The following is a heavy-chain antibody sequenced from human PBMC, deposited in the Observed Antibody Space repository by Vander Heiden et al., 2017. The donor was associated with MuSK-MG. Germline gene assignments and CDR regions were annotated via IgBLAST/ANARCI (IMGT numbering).Heavy chain of an antibody. CDR1: GYSISSGYY. J-gene: IGHJ3*02. CDR3: AREVQQQLVLGAFDI. V-gene: IGHV4-38-2*02. CDR2: IYHSGST. Sequence: QVQLQESGPGLVKPSETLSLTCTVSGYSISSGYYWAWIRQPPGKGLEWIGSIYHSGSTYYNPSRKSRVTISVDTSKNQVSMKLSSVTAAETAVYYCAREVQQQLVLGAFDIWGQGTMVTVSS. D-gene: IGHD6-13*01.